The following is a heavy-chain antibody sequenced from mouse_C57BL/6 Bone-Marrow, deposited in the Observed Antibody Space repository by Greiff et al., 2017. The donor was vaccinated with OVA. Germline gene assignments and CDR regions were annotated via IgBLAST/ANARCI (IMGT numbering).Heavy chain of an antibody. CDR1: GYTFTSYG. J-gene: IGHJ1*03. D-gene: IGHD1-1*01. Sequence: VQLQQSGAELARPGASVKLSCKASGYTFTSYGISWVKQRTGQGLEWIGEIYPRSGNTYYNEKFKGKATLTADKSSSTAYMELRSLTSEDSAVYFGARRGYYGRGYFDVWGTGTTVTVSS. CDR3: ARRGYYGRGYFDV. V-gene: IGHV1-81*01. CDR2: IYPRSGNT.